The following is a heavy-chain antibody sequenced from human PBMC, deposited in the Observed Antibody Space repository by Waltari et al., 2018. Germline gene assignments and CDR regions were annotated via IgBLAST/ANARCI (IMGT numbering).Heavy chain of an antibody. CDR1: GFTFSSYG. Sequence: QVQLVESGGGVVQPGRSLRLSCAASGFTFSSYGMHWVRQAPGKGLEWVAVLWYDGSNKYYADSVKGRFTISRDNSKNTLDLQMNSLRAEDTAVYYCAKDRGTDYAFDIWGQGTMVTVSS. J-gene: IGHJ3*02. D-gene: IGHD3-16*01. CDR2: LWYDGSNK. V-gene: IGHV3-33*06. CDR3: AKDRGTDYAFDI.